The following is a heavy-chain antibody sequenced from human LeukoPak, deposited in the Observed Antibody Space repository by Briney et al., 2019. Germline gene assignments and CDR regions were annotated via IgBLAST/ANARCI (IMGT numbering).Heavy chain of an antibody. D-gene: IGHD3-3*01. CDR1: GFTFSSYW. Sequence: PGGSLRLSCAASGFTFSSYWMSWVRQAPGKGLEWVANIKQDGSEKYYVDSVKGRFTISRDNAKNSLYLQMNSLRAEDTAVYYCASSSRFLSYYFDYWGQGTLVTVSS. J-gene: IGHJ4*02. V-gene: IGHV3-7*01. CDR2: IKQDGSEK. CDR3: ASSSRFLSYYFDY.